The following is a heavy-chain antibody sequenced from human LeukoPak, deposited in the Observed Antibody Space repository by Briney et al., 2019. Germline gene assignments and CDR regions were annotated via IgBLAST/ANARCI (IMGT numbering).Heavy chain of an antibody. J-gene: IGHJ3*02. V-gene: IGHV3-48*01. Sequence: GRSLRLSCAASGFTFDDYAMHWVRQAPGKGLEWVSYISSSSSTIYYADSVKGRFTISRDNSKNTLCLQMNSLRAEDTAVYYCAKEIIVGFHAFDIWGQGTMVTVSS. D-gene: IGHD1-26*01. CDR2: ISSSSSTI. CDR3: AKEIIVGFHAFDI. CDR1: GFTFDDYA.